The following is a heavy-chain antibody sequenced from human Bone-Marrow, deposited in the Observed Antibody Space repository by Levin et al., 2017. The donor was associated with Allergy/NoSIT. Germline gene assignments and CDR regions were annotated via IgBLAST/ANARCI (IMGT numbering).Heavy chain of an antibody. CDR2: INWNGGST. J-gene: IGHJ6*03. D-gene: IGHD3-10*01. CDR1: GFTFDDYG. Sequence: RRGESLKISCAASGFTFDDYGMSWVRQAPGKGLEWVSGINWNGGSTGYADSVKGRFTISRDNAKNSLYLQMNSLRAEDTALYYCARSGLAKYGSGSYPDYYYYYMDVWGKGTTVTVSS. CDR3: ARSGLAKYGSGSYPDYYYYYMDV. V-gene: IGHV3-20*04.